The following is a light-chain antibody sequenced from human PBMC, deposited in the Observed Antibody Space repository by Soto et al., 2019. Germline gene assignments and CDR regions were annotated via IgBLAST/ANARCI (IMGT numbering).Light chain of an antibody. J-gene: IGLJ2*01. Sequence: SYELTQPPSVSLAPGETARITCGADNIGTTRVHWYHQKPGQAPVLVMSYDSDRPSGIPERFSGSNTGNTATLTITRVEAGDEADYYCQVWDRSSDQVVFGGGTKLTVL. CDR1: NIGTTR. V-gene: IGLV3-21*04. CDR2: YDS. CDR3: QVWDRSSDQVV.